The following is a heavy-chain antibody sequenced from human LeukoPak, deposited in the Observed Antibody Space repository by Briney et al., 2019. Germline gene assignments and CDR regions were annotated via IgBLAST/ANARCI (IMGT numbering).Heavy chain of an antibody. CDR1: GGSFNSYY. D-gene: IGHD3-10*01. Sequence: PSETLSLTCTVSGGSFNSYYWGWLRQPPGKGLEWIGSIYYSGSTYYNPSLKSRVTISVDTSKNQFSLKLSSVTAADTAVYYCARLVRGGWIQTSLFNSFDYWGQGTLVTVSS. CDR2: IYYSGST. CDR3: ARLVRGGWIQTSLFNSFDY. J-gene: IGHJ4*02. V-gene: IGHV4-39*01.